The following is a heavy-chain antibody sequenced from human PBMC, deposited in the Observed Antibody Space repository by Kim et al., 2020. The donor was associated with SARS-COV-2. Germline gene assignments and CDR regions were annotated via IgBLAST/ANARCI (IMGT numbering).Heavy chain of an antibody. D-gene: IGHD2-15*01. J-gene: IGHJ5*02. CDR1: GYTFTGYY. V-gene: IGHV1-2*02. CDR3: ARDLRDQYPGFESDP. CDR2: INPNSGGT. Sequence: ASVKVSCKASGYTFTGYYMHWVRQAPGQGLEWMGWINPNSGGTNYAQKFQGRVTMTRDTSISTAYMELSRLRSDDTAVYYCARDLRDQYPGFESDPWGQGTLVTVSS.